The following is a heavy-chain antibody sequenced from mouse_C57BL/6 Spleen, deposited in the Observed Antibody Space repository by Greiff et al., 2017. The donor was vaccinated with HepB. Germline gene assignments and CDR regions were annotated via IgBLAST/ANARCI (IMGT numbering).Heavy chain of an antibody. D-gene: IGHD4-1*01. CDR1: GYSITSGYY. V-gene: IGHV3-6*01. J-gene: IGHJ2*01. CDR3: AREGETGTDY. Sequence: DVQLQESGPGLVKPSQSLSLTCSVTGYSITSGYYWNWIRQFPGNKLEWMGYISYDGSNNYNPSLKNRISITRDTSKNQFFLKLNSVTTEDTATYYCAREGETGTDYWGQGTTLTVSS. CDR2: ISYDGSN.